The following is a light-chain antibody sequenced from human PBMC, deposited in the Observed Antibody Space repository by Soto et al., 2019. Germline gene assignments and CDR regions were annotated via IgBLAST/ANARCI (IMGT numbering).Light chain of an antibody. V-gene: IGKV3-20*01. CDR3: QQTSAFPRT. CDR1: QSVSSSF. CDR2: GAS. J-gene: IGKJ1*01. Sequence: ENVLTQSPGTLSLSPGERATLSCRASQSVSSSFLAWYQQRPGQAPRLLIYGASSRATGIPDRFSGSGSGTDFTLTISSLQPEDFATYYCQQTSAFPRTFGQGTKVDVK.